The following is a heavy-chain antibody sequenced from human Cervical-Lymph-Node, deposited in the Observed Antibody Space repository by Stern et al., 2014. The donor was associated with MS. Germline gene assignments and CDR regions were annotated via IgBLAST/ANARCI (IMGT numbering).Heavy chain of an antibody. Sequence: QVQLVESGAAVKKPGASVKVSCKASGYTFTGYYMHWVRQAPGQGLEWMGWINPNSGDTNYVQKFQGRVTMTRDTSISTAYMELSGLTSDDTAVYYCARVYGDSVARILKYWGQGTLVTVSS. CDR1: GYTFTGYY. J-gene: IGHJ4*02. CDR2: INPNSGDT. CDR3: ARVYGDSVARILKY. V-gene: IGHV1-2*02. D-gene: IGHD4-17*01.